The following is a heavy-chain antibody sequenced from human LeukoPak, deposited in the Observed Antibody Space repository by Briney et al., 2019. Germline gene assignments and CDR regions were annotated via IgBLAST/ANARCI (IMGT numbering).Heavy chain of an antibody. J-gene: IGHJ4*02. V-gene: IGHV3-23*01. D-gene: IGHD7-27*01. Sequence: EALSLTCTVSGGSISSSSYYWGWIRQPPGKGLEWVSIIGNNGGGIHYADSVRGRSTISRDNSKNTLYLQMTNLRVDDTALYYCAIDPNWETHNWGQGVLVTVSS. CDR1: GGSISSSSYY. CDR2: IGNNGGGI. CDR3: AIDPNWETHN.